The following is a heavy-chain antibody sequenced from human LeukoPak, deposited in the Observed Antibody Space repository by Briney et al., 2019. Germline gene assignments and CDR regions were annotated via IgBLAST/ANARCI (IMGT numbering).Heavy chain of an antibody. D-gene: IGHD4-23*01. J-gene: IGHJ4*02. Sequence: ASVKVSCKASGYTFTSYGISWVRQAPGQGLEWMGWISAYNGNTNYAQKFQGRVTITRDTSASTAYMELSSLRSEDTAVYYCARVLYYGGNNPLGYWGQGTLVTVSS. V-gene: IGHV1-18*01. CDR3: ARVLYYGGNNPLGY. CDR2: ISAYNGNT. CDR1: GYTFTSYG.